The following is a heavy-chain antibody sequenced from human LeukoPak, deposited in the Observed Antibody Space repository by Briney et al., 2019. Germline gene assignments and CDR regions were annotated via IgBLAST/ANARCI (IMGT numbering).Heavy chain of an antibody. CDR2: INPNSGGT. D-gene: IGHD4-11*01. V-gene: IGHV1-2*02. Sequence: GASVKVSCKASGYTFTGYYMHWVRQAPGQGLEWMGWINPNSGGTTYAQKFQGRVTMTRDTSISTAYMELSRLRSDDTAVYYCATHYGDRTTVTTVAYNWLDPWGQGTLVTVSS. CDR3: ATHYGDRTTVTTVAYNWLDP. J-gene: IGHJ5*02. CDR1: GYTFTGYY.